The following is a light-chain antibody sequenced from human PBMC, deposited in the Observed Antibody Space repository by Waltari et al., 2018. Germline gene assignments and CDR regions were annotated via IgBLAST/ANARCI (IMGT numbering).Light chain of an antibody. J-gene: IGKJ2*03. Sequence: DIQMTQSPSSLSASVGDRVTITCRASQGISNWLAWYQQQPGKPPKLLIYRASNVETGVPSRFSGSGAGTDFTLTISSLEPEDIETYYCQQHDNARDSFGQGTKVEIK. CDR3: QQHDNARDS. V-gene: IGKV1-33*01. CDR1: QGISNW. CDR2: RAS.